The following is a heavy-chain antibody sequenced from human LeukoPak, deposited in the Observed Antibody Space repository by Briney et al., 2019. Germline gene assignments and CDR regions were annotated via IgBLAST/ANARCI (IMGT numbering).Heavy chain of an antibody. V-gene: IGHV1-69*06. CDR2: IIPIFGTA. J-gene: IGHJ5*02. CDR3: ARIVVAHLFDP. Sequence: SVKVSCKASGGAFSSYAISWVRRAPGQGLEWMGGIIPIFGTANYAQKFQGRVTITADKSTSTAYMELSSLRSEDTAVYYCARIVVAHLFDPWGQGTLVTVSS. CDR1: GGAFSSYA. D-gene: IGHD2-2*01.